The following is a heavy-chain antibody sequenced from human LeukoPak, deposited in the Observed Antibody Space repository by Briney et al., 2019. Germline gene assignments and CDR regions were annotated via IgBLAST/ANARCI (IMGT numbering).Heavy chain of an antibody. Sequence: PSETLSLTCAVYGGSFSGYYWSWIRQPPGKGLEWIGEINHSGSTNYNPSLKSRVTISVDTSKNQFSLKLSSVTAADTAVYYCARARGQVWLHFLDYWGQGTLVTGSS. D-gene: IGHD5-18*01. J-gene: IGHJ4*02. V-gene: IGHV4-34*01. CDR1: GGSFSGYY. CDR3: ARARGQVWLHFLDY. CDR2: INHSGST.